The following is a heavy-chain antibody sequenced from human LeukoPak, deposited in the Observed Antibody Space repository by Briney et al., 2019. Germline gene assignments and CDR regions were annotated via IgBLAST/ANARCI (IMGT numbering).Heavy chain of an antibody. V-gene: IGHV4-38-2*02. CDR3: AREGAAAGTRWFDP. J-gene: IGHJ5*02. D-gene: IGHD6-13*01. CDR1: GYSISSGYY. Sequence: SETLSLTCTVSGYSISSGYYWGWIRQPPGQGLEWIGYIYYTGGTNYNPSLKSRVTISVDTSKNQFSLKLSSVTAADTAVYYCAREGAAAGTRWFDPWGQGTLVTVSS. CDR2: IYYTGGT.